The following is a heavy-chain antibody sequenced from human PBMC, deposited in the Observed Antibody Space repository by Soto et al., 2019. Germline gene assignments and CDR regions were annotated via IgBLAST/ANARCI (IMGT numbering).Heavy chain of an antibody. D-gene: IGHD2-2*01. V-gene: IGHV1-46*01. CDR3: ASTLVVPAAPPRSYYYYCMDV. CDR1: GYTFTSYY. Sequence: ASVKVSCKASGYTFTSYYMHWVRQAPGQGLEWMGIINPSGGSTSYAQKFQGRVTMTRDTSTSTVYMELSSLRSEDTAVYYCASTLVVPAAPPRSYYYYCMDVWGQGTTVTVSS. CDR2: INPSGGST. J-gene: IGHJ6*02.